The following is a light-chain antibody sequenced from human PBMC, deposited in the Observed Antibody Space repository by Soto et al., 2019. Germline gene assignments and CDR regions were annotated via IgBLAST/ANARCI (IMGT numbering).Light chain of an antibody. J-gene: IGKJ3*01. CDR3: QQRSNWHT. CDR1: QSVSSY. V-gene: IGKV3D-11*02. Sequence: EIVLTQSPATLSLSPGERATLSCRASQSVSSYLAWYQQKPGQAPRLLIYDASNSATGIPARFSGSGPGTDFTLSISSLVPEDFAVYYCQQRSNWHTFGPGTKVDIK. CDR2: DAS.